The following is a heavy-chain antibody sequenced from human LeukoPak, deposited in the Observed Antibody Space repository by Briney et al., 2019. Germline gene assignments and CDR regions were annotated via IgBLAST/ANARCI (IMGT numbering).Heavy chain of an antibody. CDR1: GGSFSGYY. CDR2: INHSGST. CDR3: ARASTQLWFGTVDY. V-gene: IGHV4-34*01. Sequence: PSETLSLTCAVYGGSFSGYYWSWIRQPPGKGLEWIGEINHSGSTNYNPSLKSRVTISVDTSKNQFSLKLSSVTAADTAVYYCARASTQLWFGTVDYWGQGTLVTVSS. J-gene: IGHJ4*02. D-gene: IGHD5-18*01.